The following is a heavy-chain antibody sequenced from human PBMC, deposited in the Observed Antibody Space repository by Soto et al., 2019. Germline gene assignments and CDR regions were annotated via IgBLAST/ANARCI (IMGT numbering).Heavy chain of an antibody. J-gene: IGHJ4*02. V-gene: IGHV4-31*03. Sequence: QVQLQESGPGLVKPSQTLSLTCTVSGGSISSGGYYWSWIRQHPGKGLEWIGYIYYSGSTYYNPSLQIRVTISVDTSKNQFSLKLSSVTAADTAVYYCARSSTSANYFDYWGQGTLVTVSS. D-gene: IGHD2-2*01. CDR2: IYYSGST. CDR3: ARSSTSANYFDY. CDR1: GGSISSGGYY.